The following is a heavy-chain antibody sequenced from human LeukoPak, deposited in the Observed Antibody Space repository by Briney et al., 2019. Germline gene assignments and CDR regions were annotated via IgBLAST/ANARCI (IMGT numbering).Heavy chain of an antibody. Sequence: GESLKISCKGSGYSFINYWIGWVRQMPGKGLEWMGIIYPGDSDTRYSPSFQGQVTISADKSISTAYLQWSSLKASDTAMYYCASSFWSGYYAYDAFDIWGQGTMVTVSS. D-gene: IGHD3-3*01. V-gene: IGHV5-51*01. CDR1: GYSFINYW. CDR3: ASSFWSGYYAYDAFDI. J-gene: IGHJ3*02. CDR2: IYPGDSDT.